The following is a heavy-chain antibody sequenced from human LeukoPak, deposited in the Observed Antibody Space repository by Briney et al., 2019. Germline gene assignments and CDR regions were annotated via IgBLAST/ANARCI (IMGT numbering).Heavy chain of an antibody. CDR1: GFTLSRYW. Sequence: PGGSLRLSCAASGFTLSRYWMAWVRQAPGKGLQWVARIKEDGTEKYYLDSVKGRFTIARDDAKNLLYLQMNSLRTEDTALYYCVRAGWELDYWGQGAPVTVSS. CDR2: IKEDGTEK. CDR3: VRAGWELDY. V-gene: IGHV3-7*01. D-gene: IGHD1-26*01. J-gene: IGHJ4*02.